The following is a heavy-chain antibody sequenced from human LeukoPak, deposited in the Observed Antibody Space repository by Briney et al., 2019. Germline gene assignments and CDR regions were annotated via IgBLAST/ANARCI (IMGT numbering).Heavy chain of an antibody. D-gene: IGHD3-22*01. J-gene: IGHJ4*02. V-gene: IGHV3-66*01. CDR1: GFTVSSNY. CDR3: ARFASSGYYLPLDY. Sequence: GGSLRLSCAASGFTVSSNYMSWVRQAPGKGLGWVSVIYSGGSTYYADSVKGRFTISRDNSKNTLYLQMNSLRAEDTAVYYCARFASSGYYLPLDYWGQGTLVTVSS. CDR2: IYSGGST.